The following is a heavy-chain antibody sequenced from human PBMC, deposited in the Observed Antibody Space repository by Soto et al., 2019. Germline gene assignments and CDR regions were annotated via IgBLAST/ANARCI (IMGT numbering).Heavy chain of an antibody. CDR3: ARGGTRRYYFDY. D-gene: IGHD2-15*01. V-gene: IGHV3-48*01. CDR2: ISSSSSTT. Sequence: GGSLRLSCAASGFTFSSYSMNWVRQAPGKGLEWVSYISSSSSTTYYADSVKGRFTISRDNSKNTLYLQMNSLRAEDTAVYYCARGGTRRYYFDYWGQGTLVTVSS. J-gene: IGHJ4*02. CDR1: GFTFSSYS.